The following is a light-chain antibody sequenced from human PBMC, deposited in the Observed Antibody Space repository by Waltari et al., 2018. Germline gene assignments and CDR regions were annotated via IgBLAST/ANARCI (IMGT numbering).Light chain of an antibody. CDR3: QHYGRSAIT. J-gene: IGKJ1*01. CDR1: QSVSSN. Sequence: EIVMTQSPATLSVSPGERATLSCRASQSVSSNLAWYQQKPGQPLRLLIFDASRRATGIPARFSGSGSGTEFTLTISRLEPEDFAVYYCQHYGRSAITFGQGTKVEIK. CDR2: DAS. V-gene: IGKV3-15*01.